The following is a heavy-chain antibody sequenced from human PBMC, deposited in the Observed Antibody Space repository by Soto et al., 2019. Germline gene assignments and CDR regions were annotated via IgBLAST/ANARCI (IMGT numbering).Heavy chain of an antibody. J-gene: IGHJ4*02. D-gene: IGHD4-17*01. CDR3: VSQRTTVPTQAYFDY. Sequence: ETLSLSCAVPGVSVTNSSYYWGWIRQSPGKGLEWIGSVYYRGRSYSKSSVKSRVTISVDTSKNRFSLSLNSVTASDTAVYFCVSQRTTVPTQAYFDYWGPGALVTVYS. V-gene: IGHV4-39*01. CDR2: VYYRGRS. CDR1: GVSVTNSSYY.